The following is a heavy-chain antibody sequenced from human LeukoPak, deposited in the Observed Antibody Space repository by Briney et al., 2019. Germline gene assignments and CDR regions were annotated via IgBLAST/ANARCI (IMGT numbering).Heavy chain of an antibody. J-gene: IGHJ3*02. CDR3: ARDVTVTTYSRYAFDI. CDR1: GFTFSIYS. CDR2: ISYSSGHI. D-gene: IGHD4-17*01. V-gene: IGHV3-21*01. Sequence: GGSLRLSCAASGFTFSIYSMNWVRQAPGKGLEWVSSISYSSGHIYYADSVKRRFTISRDNAKNSLYLQMNSLRADDTAVYYCARDVTVTTYSRYAFDIWGQGTMVTVSS.